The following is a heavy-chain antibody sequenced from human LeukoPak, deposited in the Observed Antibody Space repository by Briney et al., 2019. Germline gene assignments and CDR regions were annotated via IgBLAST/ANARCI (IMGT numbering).Heavy chain of an antibody. J-gene: IGHJ4*02. CDR3: ARVSNDFWSGYDY. V-gene: IGHV3-21*01. CDR1: GFTFSSYS. Sequence: AGGSLRLSCAASGFTFSSYSMNWVRQAPGKGLEWVSSISSSSSYIYYADSVKGRFTISRDNAKNSLYLQMNSLRAEDTAVYYCARVSNDFWSGYDYWGQGTLVTVSS. CDR2: ISSSSSYI. D-gene: IGHD3-3*01.